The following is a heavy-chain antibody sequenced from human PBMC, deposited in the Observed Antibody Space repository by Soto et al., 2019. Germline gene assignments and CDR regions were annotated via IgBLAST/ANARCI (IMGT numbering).Heavy chain of an antibody. V-gene: IGHV3-30-3*01. Sequence: GALRLSCAASGFTFSSYALHWVRQAPGKGLEWVAVISYDGSNRYYADSVKGRFTISRDNSKNTLYLQMNSLTSEDTAVYYCVKDEHGSGTYYFDYWGQGTLVTVSS. J-gene: IGHJ4*02. CDR2: ISYDGSNR. CDR3: VKDEHGSGTYYFDY. D-gene: IGHD3-10*01. CDR1: GFTFSSYA.